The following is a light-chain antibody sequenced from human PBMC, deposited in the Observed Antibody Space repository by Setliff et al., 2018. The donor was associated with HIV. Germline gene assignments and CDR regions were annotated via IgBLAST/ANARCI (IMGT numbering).Light chain of an antibody. CDR3: TSYTSSTTLGV. Sequence: QSVLTQPASVSGSPGQSITISCTGTSSDIGTYNYVSWYQQQPGKAPKLLISEVSNRPSGVSDRFSGSKSGNTASLTISRLQPEDEADYYCTSYTSSTTLGVFGTGTKVTVL. J-gene: IGLJ1*01. V-gene: IGLV2-14*01. CDR1: SSDIGTYNY. CDR2: EVS.